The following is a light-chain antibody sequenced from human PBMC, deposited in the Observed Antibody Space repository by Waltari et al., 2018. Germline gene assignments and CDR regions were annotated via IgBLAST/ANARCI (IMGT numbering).Light chain of an antibody. J-gene: IGKJ2*01. CDR2: VAS. Sequence: EIVMTQSPVTPSVSPGEIATLSSSASQSITSKLAWYQDKPGQAPRLLIYVASTRATGIPARFSASGSATYFTLTITSLQSEDFAVYYCQQYNHWPYTFGQGTKLEIK. CDR1: QSITSK. V-gene: IGKV3-15*01. CDR3: QQYNHWPYT.